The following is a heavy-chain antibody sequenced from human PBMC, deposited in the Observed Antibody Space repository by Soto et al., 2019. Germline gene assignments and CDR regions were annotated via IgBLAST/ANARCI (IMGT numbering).Heavy chain of an antibody. V-gene: IGHV1-69*06. CDR3: ARAIKRWEVNYYFDF. CDR2: IVFISNKA. CDR1: GSTFNNFA. J-gene: IGHJ4*02. D-gene: IGHD1-26*01. Sequence: QVVLLQSGAEVKEPGSSVRVSCQVSGSTFNNFAFSWVRQAPGHGPEWMGVIVFISNKAEYSQRFQYRVTITADTSTKTLYMELGSLTVEDTAVYYCARAIKRWEVNYYFDFWGQGTLVTVAS.